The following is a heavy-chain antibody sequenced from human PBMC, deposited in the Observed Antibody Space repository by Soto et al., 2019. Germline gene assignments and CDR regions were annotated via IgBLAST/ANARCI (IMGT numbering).Heavy chain of an antibody. V-gene: IGHV3-74*01. CDR1: GFTFSTDW. J-gene: IGHJ6*01. CDR2: IKGDGSST. CDR3: AMGIRNYYGVDV. Sequence: GECLRLSCAAGGFTFSTDWTHWDRQAPGTGVEWVSRIKGDGSSTSYSDSVKGRFTIYRDNAKNTLYLQMNSLVAEVTAVYLCAMGIRNYYGVDVWGQGTTVTVSS.